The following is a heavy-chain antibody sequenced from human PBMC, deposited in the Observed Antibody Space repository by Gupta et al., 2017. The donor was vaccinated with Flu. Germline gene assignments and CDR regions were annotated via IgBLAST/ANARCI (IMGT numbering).Heavy chain of an antibody. V-gene: IGHV3-7*01. Sequence: EVQLVKSGGGLVQPGGSLILSCAATGFTFRSYWMSWVRQAPGKGLEWVANIKQDGSEKYYVDFVKGRFTISRDNAKNSLYLQMNSLRAEDTAVYYGARDRGGSYYVSYYYYGMDVWGQGTTVTVSS. J-gene: IGHJ6*02. D-gene: IGHD1-26*01. CDR2: IKQDGSEK. CDR3: ARDRGGSYYVSYYYYGMDV. CDR1: GFTFRSYW.